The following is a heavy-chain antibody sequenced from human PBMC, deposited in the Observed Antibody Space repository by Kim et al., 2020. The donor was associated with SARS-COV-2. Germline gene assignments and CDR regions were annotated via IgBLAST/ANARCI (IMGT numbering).Heavy chain of an antibody. D-gene: IGHD3-10*01. CDR3: TRGSWFGAHYFDY. CDR2: IRSKAYGGTT. CDR1: GFTFGDYA. J-gene: IGHJ4*02. Sequence: GGSLRLSCTTSGFTFGDYAMSWFRQAPGKGLEWVGFIRSKAYGGTTDYAASVKGSFTISRADSKSIAYLQMNSLKTEDTAVYYCTRGSWFGAHYFDYWGQGTLVTVSS. V-gene: IGHV3-49*03.